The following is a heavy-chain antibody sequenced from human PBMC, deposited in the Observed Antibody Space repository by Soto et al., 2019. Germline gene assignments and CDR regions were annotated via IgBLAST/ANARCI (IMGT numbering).Heavy chain of an antibody. CDR1: GGSISSSSYY. CDR2: IYYSGST. D-gene: IGHD3-16*02. CDR3: ARQEYYDYVWGSYRPPLFDY. Sequence: QLQLQESGPGLVKPSETLSLTCTVSGGSISSSSYYWGWIRQPPGKGLEWIGSIYYSGSTYYNPSLKSRLTISVDTSKNQFSLKLSSVTAADTAVYYCARQEYYDYVWGSYRPPLFDYWGQGTLVTVSS. J-gene: IGHJ4*02. V-gene: IGHV4-39*01.